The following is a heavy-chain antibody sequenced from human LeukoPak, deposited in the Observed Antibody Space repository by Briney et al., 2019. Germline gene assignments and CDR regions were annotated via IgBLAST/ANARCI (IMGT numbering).Heavy chain of an antibody. Sequence: GGSLRLSCAASGFTFSSYWMTWVRQAPGKGLEWVANIKQDGSGKYYVASVKGRFTISRDNSKNTLYLQMNSLRAEDTAVYYCARYSRAFDIWGQGTMVTVSS. CDR3: ARYSRAFDI. V-gene: IGHV3-7*01. D-gene: IGHD2-15*01. J-gene: IGHJ3*02. CDR1: GFTFSSYW. CDR2: IKQDGSGK.